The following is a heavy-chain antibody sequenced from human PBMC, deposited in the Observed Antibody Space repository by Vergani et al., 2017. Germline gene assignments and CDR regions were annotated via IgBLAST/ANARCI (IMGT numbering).Heavy chain of an antibody. Sequence: EVQLVESGGGLVQPGGSLRLSCAASGFTFSSYWMSWVRQAPGKGLEWVANIKQDGSEKYYVDSVKGRFTISRDNAKNSLYLQMNSLRAEDTAVYYCARDDYDILTGYPAVAFDIWGQGTMVTVSS. V-gene: IGHV3-7*04. D-gene: IGHD3-9*01. CDR1: GFTFSSYW. CDR3: ARDDYDILTGYPAVAFDI. J-gene: IGHJ3*02. CDR2: IKQDGSEK.